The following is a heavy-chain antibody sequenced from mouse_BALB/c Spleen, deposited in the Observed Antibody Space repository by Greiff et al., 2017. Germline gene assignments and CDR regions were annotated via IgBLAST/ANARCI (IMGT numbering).Heavy chain of an antibody. CDR3: AREANWDGAY. Sequence: EVKLVESGPGLVKPSQSLSLTCSVTGYSITSGYYWNWIRQFPGNKLEWMGYISYDGSNNYNPSLKNRISITRDTSKNQFFLKLNSVTTEDTATYYCAREANWDGAYWGQGTLVTVSA. CDR2: ISYDGSN. CDR1: GYSITSGYY. J-gene: IGHJ3*01. V-gene: IGHV3-6*02. D-gene: IGHD4-1*01.